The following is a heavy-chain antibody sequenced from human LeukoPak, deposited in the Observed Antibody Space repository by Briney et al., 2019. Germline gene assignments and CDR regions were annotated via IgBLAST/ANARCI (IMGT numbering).Heavy chain of an antibody. J-gene: IGHJ3*01. Sequence: SETLSFTCAVSGDSISYHNYYWDWIRQPPGKGLEWIGTVYYTGNTYYNPSLKSRVAISVDTSKNQFSLQLTSMTAADTAVYYCARLRAMAGHRGGFDFWGRGTMVTVSS. CDR1: GDSISYHNYY. CDR3: ARLRAMAGHRGGFDF. D-gene: IGHD6-19*01. CDR2: VYYTGNT. V-gene: IGHV4-39*01.